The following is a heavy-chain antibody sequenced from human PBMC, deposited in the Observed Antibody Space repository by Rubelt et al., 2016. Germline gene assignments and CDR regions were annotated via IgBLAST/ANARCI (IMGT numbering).Heavy chain of an antibody. CDR1: GGSISSYY. Sequence: QVQLQESGPGLVKPSQTLSLTCTVSGGSISSYYWSWIRQPPGKGLEWIGYIYYSGSTNYNPSLKSRVTISVDTSKNQFSLKLSSVTAADTAVYYCARDLRSPSGYHTPHFDYWGQGTLVTVSS. CDR2: IYYSGST. J-gene: IGHJ4*02. V-gene: IGHV4-59*01. CDR3: ARDLRSPSGYHTPHFDY. D-gene: IGHD3-3*01.